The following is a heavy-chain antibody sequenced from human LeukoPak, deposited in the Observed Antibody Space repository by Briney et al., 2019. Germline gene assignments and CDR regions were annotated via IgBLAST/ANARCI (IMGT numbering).Heavy chain of an antibody. Sequence: PSETLSLTCTVSGGSISSGSYYWSWIRQPAGKGLEWIGRIYTSGSTNYNPSLKSRVTISVDTSKNQFSLKLSSVTAADTAVYYCARVSYYYDSSGYVFDYWSQGTLVTVSS. CDR1: GGSISSGSYY. J-gene: IGHJ4*02. CDR3: ARVSYYYDSSGYVFDY. CDR2: IYTSGST. D-gene: IGHD3-22*01. V-gene: IGHV4-61*02.